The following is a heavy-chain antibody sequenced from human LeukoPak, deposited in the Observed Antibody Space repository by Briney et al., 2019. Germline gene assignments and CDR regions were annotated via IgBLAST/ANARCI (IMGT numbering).Heavy chain of an antibody. D-gene: IGHD4-17*01. V-gene: IGHV1-2*02. CDR1: GYTCTGYY. CDR2: INPNSGGT. Sequence: ASVKVSCKASGYTCTGYYMHWVRQAPGQGLEWMGWINPNSGGTNYAQKFQGRVTMTRDTSISTAYMELSRLRSDDTAVYYCARDRRDYGGLSYWGQGTLVTVSS. J-gene: IGHJ4*02. CDR3: ARDRRDYGGLSY.